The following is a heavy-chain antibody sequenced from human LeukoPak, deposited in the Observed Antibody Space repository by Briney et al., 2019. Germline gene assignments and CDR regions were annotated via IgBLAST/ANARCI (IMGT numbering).Heavy chain of an antibody. J-gene: IGHJ4*02. CDR2: IYYSGST. CDR1: GGSISSSSYY. D-gene: IGHD3-3*01. CDR3: ASTPSARITISGVVIN. V-gene: IGHV4-39*01. Sequence: PSETLSLTCTVSGGSISSSSYYWGWIRQPPGKGLEWIGSIYYSGSTYYNPSLKSRVTISVDTSKNQFSLKLSAVTAADTAVYYCASTPSARITISGVVINWGQGTLVTVSS.